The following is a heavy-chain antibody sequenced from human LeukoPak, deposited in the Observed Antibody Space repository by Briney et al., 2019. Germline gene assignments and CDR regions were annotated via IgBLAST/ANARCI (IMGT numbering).Heavy chain of an antibody. CDR2: ISGSGGST. Sequence: GGSLRLSRAASGFTFSSYAMSWVRQAPGKGLEWVSAISGSGGSTYYADSVKGRFTISRDNAKNSLYLQMNSLRAEDTAVYYCARDSQYYYDSSGYKFWGQGTMVTVSS. D-gene: IGHD3-22*01. J-gene: IGHJ3*01. CDR1: GFTFSSYA. CDR3: ARDSQYYYDSSGYKF. V-gene: IGHV3-23*01.